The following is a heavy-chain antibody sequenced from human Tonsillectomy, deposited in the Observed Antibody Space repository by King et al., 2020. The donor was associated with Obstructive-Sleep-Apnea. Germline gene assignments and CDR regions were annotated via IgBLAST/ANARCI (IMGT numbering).Heavy chain of an antibody. J-gene: IGHJ4*02. CDR1: GGTFSNYA. CDR3: ASGYYYESSGYWGPFDY. Sequence: QLVQSGAEVKKPGSSVKVSCKASGGTFSNYAISWVRQAPGQGLEWMGGIIPIFGTANYAQKFQGRATITADESTSTGYMELSSLRSEDTAVYYCASGYYYESSGYWGPFDYWGQGTLVTVSS. V-gene: IGHV1-69*12. CDR2: IIPIFGTA. D-gene: IGHD3-22*01.